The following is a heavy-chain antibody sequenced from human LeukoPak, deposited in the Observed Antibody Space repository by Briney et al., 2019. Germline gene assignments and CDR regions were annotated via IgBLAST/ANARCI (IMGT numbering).Heavy chain of an antibody. V-gene: IGHV4-39*01. CDR1: GGSISSDSYY. CDR3: ARSGGFWSGYYQYNWFDP. J-gene: IGHJ5*02. D-gene: IGHD3-3*01. CDR2: IYYSGST. Sequence: SETLSLTCTVSGGSISSDSYYWAWIRQPPGKGLEWIASIYYSGSTYYNPSLKSRVTISVDTSRNQFSLKLSSVTAADTAVYYCARSGGFWSGYYQYNWFDPWGQGTLVTVSS.